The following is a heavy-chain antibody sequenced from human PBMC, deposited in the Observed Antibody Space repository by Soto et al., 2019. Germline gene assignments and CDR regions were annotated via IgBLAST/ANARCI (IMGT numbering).Heavy chain of an antibody. D-gene: IGHD3-9*01. V-gene: IGHV3-74*01. J-gene: IGHJ4*02. CDR1: GFPFSSYW. Sequence: VQLVESGGDLVQRGGSLRLSCAASGFPFSSYWMHWVRHTPGKGLDWVARISGDGVTTYYADSVTGRFTVSRDNAKKSLSLQISGLRAEATAVYYCAREYYGLLTGYSTDYWGQGTLVSVSS. CDR2: ISGDGVTT. CDR3: AREYYGLLTGYSTDY.